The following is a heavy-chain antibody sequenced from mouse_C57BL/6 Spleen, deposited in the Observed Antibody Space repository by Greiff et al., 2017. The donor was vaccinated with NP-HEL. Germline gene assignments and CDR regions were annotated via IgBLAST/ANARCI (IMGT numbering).Heavy chain of an antibody. J-gene: IGHJ3*01. V-gene: IGHV1-72*01. Sequence: QVQLQQPGAELVKPGASVKLSCKASGYTFTSYWMHWVKQRPGRGLEWIGRIDPNSGGTKYNEKFKSKATLTVDKPSSTAYMPLSSLTSEDSAVYYCARSGAYDYQAWFAYWGQGTLVTVSA. CDR3: ARSGAYDYQAWFAY. D-gene: IGHD2-4*01. CDR1: GYTFTSYW. CDR2: IDPNSGGT.